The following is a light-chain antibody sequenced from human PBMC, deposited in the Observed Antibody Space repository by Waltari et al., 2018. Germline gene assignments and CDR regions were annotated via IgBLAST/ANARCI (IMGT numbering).Light chain of an antibody. CDR1: QRINTY. CDR2: AAS. CDR3: QQSYSSPPT. J-gene: IGKJ2*01. V-gene: IGKV1-39*01. Sequence: DIQMTQSPSSLSASVGDRVTITCRASQRINTYLNWYQQKPGKAPELLIDAASSLQSGAPSRFRGRGSGTDFTLTISSLQPEDFATYYCQQSYSSPPTFGQGPSWRS.